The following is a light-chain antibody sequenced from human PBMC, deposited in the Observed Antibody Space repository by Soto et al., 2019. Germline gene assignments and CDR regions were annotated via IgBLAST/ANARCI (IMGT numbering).Light chain of an antibody. Sequence: DIQMIHFPYTGSASLGDRFTITCRASQSVSTWLAWYQQKPGKAPQVLISMASTLESGVPSRFSGSGSGTEFTLTISSLQPDDFATYYCQQYNSYSEAFGQGTKVDNK. J-gene: IGKJ1*01. CDR2: MAS. CDR3: QQYNSYSEA. CDR1: QSVSTW. V-gene: IGKV1-5*03.